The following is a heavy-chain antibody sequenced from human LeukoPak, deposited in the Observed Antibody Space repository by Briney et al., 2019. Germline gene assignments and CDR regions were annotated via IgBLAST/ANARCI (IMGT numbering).Heavy chain of an antibody. Sequence: GASVKVSCKVSGYTLTELSMHWVRQAPGKGLEWMGGFDREDGEAIYAQKFQGRVTMTEDTSTDTAYMELSSLRSEDTAVYYCATTGPPNLLWFGELLSGTPNAFDIWGQGTMVTVSS. CDR2: FDREDGEA. V-gene: IGHV1-24*01. J-gene: IGHJ3*02. CDR1: GYTLTELS. CDR3: ATTGPPNLLWFGELLSGTPNAFDI. D-gene: IGHD3-10*01.